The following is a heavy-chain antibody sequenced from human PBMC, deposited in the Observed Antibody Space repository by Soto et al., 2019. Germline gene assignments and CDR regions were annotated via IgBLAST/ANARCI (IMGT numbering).Heavy chain of an antibody. Sequence: VQLMQSGAEVKKPGSSVKVSCKASGGTFSSHSINWVRQAPGQGLERMGGIITLFGTSNHPQHYQGRVTIPADQSTSTAYIELNSLTSDDTAVYYCAREVAYGDFSAAMLDWGQGTLVTVSS. CDR2: IITLFGTS. CDR3: AREVAYGDFSAAMLD. CDR1: GGTFSSHS. D-gene: IGHD2-21*02. V-gene: IGHV1-69*01. J-gene: IGHJ4*02.